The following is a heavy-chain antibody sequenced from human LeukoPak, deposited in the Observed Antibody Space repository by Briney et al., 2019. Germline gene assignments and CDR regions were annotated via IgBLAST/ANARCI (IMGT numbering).Heavy chain of an antibody. J-gene: IGHJ4*02. CDR3: ARNPPLSYDFWSGYMFDY. V-gene: IGHV4-39*07. CDR1: GGSISSSSYY. CDR2: VYYSRST. Sequence: SETLSLTCTVSGGSISSSSYYWGWIRQPPGKGLEWIRSVYYSRSTYYNPTLKSRVTISVDTSKNQLSLKLSSVTAADTAVYYCARNPPLSYDFWSGYMFDYWGQGTLATVSS. D-gene: IGHD3-3*01.